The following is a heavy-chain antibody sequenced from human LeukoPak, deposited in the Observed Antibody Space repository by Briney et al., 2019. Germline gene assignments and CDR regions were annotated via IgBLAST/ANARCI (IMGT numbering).Heavy chain of an antibody. CDR3: AKGGVRSGWYRYFDY. V-gene: IGHV3-23*01. J-gene: IGHJ4*02. Sequence: GGSLRLSCAASGFTFSSYAMSWVRQAPGKGLEWVSAISGSGGSTYYADSVKGRFTISRDNSKNTLYLQMNSLRAEDTAVYYCAKGGVRSGWYRYFDYWGQGTLVTVSS. CDR2: ISGSGGST. D-gene: IGHD6-19*01. CDR1: GFTFSSYA.